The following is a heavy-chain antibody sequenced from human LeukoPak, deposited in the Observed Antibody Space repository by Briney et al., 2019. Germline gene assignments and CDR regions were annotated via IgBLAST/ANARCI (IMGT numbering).Heavy chain of an antibody. CDR3: AKGIPGTGLDY. J-gene: IGHJ4*02. CDR1: GFTFSSYA. D-gene: IGHD1-1*01. Sequence: SGRSLRLSCAASGFTFSSYAMHWVRQAPGKGLEWVAVISYDGSNKYYADSVKGRFTISRDNSKNTLYLQMNSLRAEDTAVYYCAKGIPGTGLDYWGQGTLVTVSS. CDR2: ISYDGSNK. V-gene: IGHV3-30-3*01.